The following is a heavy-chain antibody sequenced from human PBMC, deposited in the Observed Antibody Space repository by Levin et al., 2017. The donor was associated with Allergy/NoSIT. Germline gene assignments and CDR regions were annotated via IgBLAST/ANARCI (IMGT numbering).Heavy chain of an antibody. CDR3: ARDYKAVAGTTDWYFDL. J-gene: IGHJ2*01. V-gene: IGHV3-20*04. Sequence: GGSLRLSCAASGFTFDDYGMSWVRQAPGKGLEWVSGINWNGGSTGYADSVKGRFTISRDNAKNSLYLQMNSLRAEDTALYYCARDYKAVAGTTDWYFDLWGRGTLVTVSS. CDR1: GFTFDDYG. CDR2: INWNGGST. D-gene: IGHD6-19*01.